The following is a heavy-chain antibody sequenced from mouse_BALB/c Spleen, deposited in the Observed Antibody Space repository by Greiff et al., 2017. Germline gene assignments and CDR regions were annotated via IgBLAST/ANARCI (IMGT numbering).Heavy chain of an antibody. CDR3: TRDGNSYFDY. CDR1: GYTFTSYW. J-gene: IGHJ2*01. V-gene: IGHV1S22*01. Sequence: LQQPGSELVRPGASVKLSCKASGYTFTSYWMHWVKQRHGQGLEWIGNIYPGSGSTNYDEKFKSKGTLTVDTSSSTAYMHLDSLTSEDSAVYYCTRDGNSYFDYWGQGTTLTVSS. D-gene: IGHD2-1*01. CDR2: IYPGSGST.